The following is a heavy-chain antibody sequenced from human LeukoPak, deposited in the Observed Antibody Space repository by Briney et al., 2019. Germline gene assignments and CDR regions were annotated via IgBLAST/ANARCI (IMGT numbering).Heavy chain of an antibody. CDR3: ATAPPYFDY. J-gene: IGHJ4*02. Sequence: ASVKVSCRVSGYTPTELSMHWVRQAPGKGLEWMGGFDPEDGETIYAQKFQGRVTVTEDTSTDTAYMELSSLRSEDTAVYYCATAPPYFDYWGQGTLVTVSS. CDR2: FDPEDGET. CDR1: GYTPTELS. V-gene: IGHV1-24*01.